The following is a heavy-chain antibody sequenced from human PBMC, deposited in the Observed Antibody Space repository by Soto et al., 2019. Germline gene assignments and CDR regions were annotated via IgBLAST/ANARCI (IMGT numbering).Heavy chain of an antibody. J-gene: IGHJ5*02. Sequence: TLSLACTVSGGSISSGGYYWSWIRQHPGKGLEWIGYIYYSGSTYFNPSLKSRLTISVDTSKNQFSLQLSSVTAADTAVYYCAREGHSSSSEGANWFDPWGQGTPVTVYS. CDR1: GGSISSGGYY. V-gene: IGHV4-31*03. D-gene: IGHD6-6*01. CDR2: IYYSGST. CDR3: AREGHSSSSEGANWFDP.